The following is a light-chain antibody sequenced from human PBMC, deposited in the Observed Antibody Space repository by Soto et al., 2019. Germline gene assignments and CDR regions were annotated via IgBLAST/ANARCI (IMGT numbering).Light chain of an antibody. CDR2: AAS. CDR1: QSISSY. J-gene: IGKJ1*01. CDR3: QQSYSFPKT. Sequence: DIQMTQSPPSLSASVGDRVTITCRASQSISSYLNWYQQKPGSAPKLLIYAASSLQSGVPSRFSGSGSGTDFTLTISSLQPEDFATYYCQQSYSFPKTFGQGTKVEIQ. V-gene: IGKV1-39*01.